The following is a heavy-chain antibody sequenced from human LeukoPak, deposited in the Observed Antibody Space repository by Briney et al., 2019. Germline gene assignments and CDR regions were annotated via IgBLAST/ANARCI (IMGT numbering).Heavy chain of an antibody. CDR2: IYHGGST. V-gene: IGHV4-30-2*01. CDR3: ARSYSSRGYFDF. J-gene: IGHJ2*01. Sequence: PSETLSLTCTVSGGSISSGGYYWSWIRQPPGKGLEWIGYIYHGGSTYFNPSLASRVTISVDGSKNQFSLKLSSVTAADTAVYYCARSYSSRGYFDFWGRGTLVTVSS. CDR1: GGSISSGGYY. D-gene: IGHD6-13*01.